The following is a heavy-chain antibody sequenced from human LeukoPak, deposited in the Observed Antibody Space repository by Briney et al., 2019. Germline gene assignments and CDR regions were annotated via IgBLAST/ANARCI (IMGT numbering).Heavy chain of an antibody. CDR3: ARGGSYPNDPFDI. Sequence: GGSLRLSCAASGFTVNSNYMIWARQAPGKGLEWVSVIYSGGSTHSADSVEGRITISRDNSKNTLFLQMNSLRAEDTAVYYCARGGSYPNDPFDIWGQGTMVTV. J-gene: IGHJ3*02. CDR2: IYSGGST. V-gene: IGHV3-53*01. CDR1: GFTVNSNY. D-gene: IGHD1-26*01.